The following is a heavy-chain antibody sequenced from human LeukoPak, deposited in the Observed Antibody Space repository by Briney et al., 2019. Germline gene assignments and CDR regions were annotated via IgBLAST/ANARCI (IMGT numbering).Heavy chain of an antibody. CDR2: ISGGNT. CDR3: AKSSGSSSYYFDF. Sequence: PGGSLCVSCAGSGLTLSSYAMSWVRQAPGKGLEWVSGISGGNTYYADSVRGRFAISKDNSKSTLYLQMNSLRAEDTAIYYCAKSSGSSSYYFDFWGEGTRVTLSS. D-gene: IGHD3-10*01. V-gene: IGHV3-23*01. CDR1: GLTLSSYA. J-gene: IGHJ4*02.